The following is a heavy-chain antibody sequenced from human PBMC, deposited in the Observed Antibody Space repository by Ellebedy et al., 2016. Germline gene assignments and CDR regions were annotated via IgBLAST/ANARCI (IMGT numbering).Heavy chain of an antibody. J-gene: IGHJ6*02. CDR2: TYYRSKWYN. CDR3: AREGSWSSSFYYYYGMDV. Sequence: SQTLSLTCXISGDSVSSNSAAWNWIRQSPSRGLEWLGRTYYRSKWYNDYAVSVKSRITINPDTSKNQFSLQLNSVTPEDTAVYYCAREGSWSSSFYYYYGMDVWGQGTTVTVSS. V-gene: IGHV6-1*01. CDR1: GDSVSSNSAA. D-gene: IGHD6-13*01.